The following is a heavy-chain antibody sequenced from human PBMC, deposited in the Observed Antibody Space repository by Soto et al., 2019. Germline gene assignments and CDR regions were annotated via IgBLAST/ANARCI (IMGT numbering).Heavy chain of an antibody. CDR1: GYTFTSYD. CDR3: ARDTAIIGGFHP. J-gene: IGHJ5*02. V-gene: IGHV1-8*01. CDR2: MNPNSGNT. D-gene: IGHD5-18*01. Sequence: ASVKVSCKASGYTFTSYDINWVRQATGQGLEWMGWMNPNSGNTGYAQKFQGRVTMTRNTSISTAYMELSSLGSEDTAVYYCARDTAIIGGFHPWGQGTLVTVSS.